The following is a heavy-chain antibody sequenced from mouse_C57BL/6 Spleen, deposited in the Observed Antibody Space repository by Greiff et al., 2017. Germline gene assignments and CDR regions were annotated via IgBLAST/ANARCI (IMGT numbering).Heavy chain of an antibody. CDR3: ARREDYDGNFDY. D-gene: IGHD2-4*01. Sequence: VQLQQSGPELVKPGASVKISCKASGYAFSSSWMNWVKQRPGKGLEWIGRIYPGDGDTNYNGKFKGKATLTADKSSSTAYMQLSSLTSEDSAVYFCARREDYDGNFDYWGQGTTLTVSA. J-gene: IGHJ2*01. V-gene: IGHV1-82*01. CDR2: IYPGDGDT. CDR1: GYAFSSSW.